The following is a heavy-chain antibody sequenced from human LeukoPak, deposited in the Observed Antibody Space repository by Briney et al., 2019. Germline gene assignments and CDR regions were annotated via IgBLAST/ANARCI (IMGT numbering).Heavy chain of an antibody. J-gene: IGHJ6*03. CDR3: ARNRGSGSYDGYYYYYMDV. V-gene: IGHV3-48*03. CDR2: ISSSGSTI. CDR1: GFTFSSYE. Sequence: GGSLRLSCAASGFTFSSYEMNWVRQAPGKGLEWVSYISSSGSTIYYADSVKGRFTISRDNAKNSLYLQMNSLRAEDTAVYYCARNRGSGSYDGYYYYYMDVWGKGTTVTVSS. D-gene: IGHD3-10*01.